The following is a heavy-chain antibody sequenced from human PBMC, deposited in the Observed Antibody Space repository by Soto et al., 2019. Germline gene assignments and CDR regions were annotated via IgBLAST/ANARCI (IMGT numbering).Heavy chain of an antibody. Sequence: LRLSCAASGFTFSSYAMSWVRQAPGKGLEWVSAIRGSGGSTYYADSVKGRFTISRDNSKNTLYLQMNSLRAEDTAVYYCAKPPQGGWINWFDPWGQGTLVTVSS. D-gene: IGHD5-12*01. CDR2: IRGSGGST. CDR3: AKPPQGGWINWFDP. CDR1: GFTFSSYA. J-gene: IGHJ5*02. V-gene: IGHV3-23*01.